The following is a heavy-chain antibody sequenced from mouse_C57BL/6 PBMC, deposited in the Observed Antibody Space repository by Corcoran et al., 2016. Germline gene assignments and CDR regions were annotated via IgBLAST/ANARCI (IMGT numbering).Heavy chain of an antibody. CDR3: TRPPLREYFDY. D-gene: IGHD1-1*01. CDR2: INTYSGVP. CDR1: GYTFTTYG. V-gene: IGHV9-3*01. Sequence: QIQLVQSGPELKKPGETVKISCKASGYTFTTYGMSWVKQAPGKGLKWMGWINTYSGVPTYDDDFKGRFAFSLENSASTAYLQINNLKNEDTATYVCTRPPLREYFDYWGQGTTLTVSS. J-gene: IGHJ2*01.